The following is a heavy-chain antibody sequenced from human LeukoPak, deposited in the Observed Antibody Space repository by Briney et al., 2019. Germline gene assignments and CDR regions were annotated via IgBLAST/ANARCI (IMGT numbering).Heavy chain of an antibody. CDR2: IYYSGST. D-gene: IGHD2-8*01. J-gene: IGHJ4*02. CDR3: ARGVYLGNGYYFDY. V-gene: IGHV4-39*01. Sequence: SETLSLTCTVSGGSISSSSYYWGWIRQPPGKGLEWIGSIYYSGSTYYNPSLKSRVTISVDTSKNQFSLKLSSVTAADTAVYYCARGVYLGNGYYFDYWVQGTLVTVSS. CDR1: GGSISSSSYY.